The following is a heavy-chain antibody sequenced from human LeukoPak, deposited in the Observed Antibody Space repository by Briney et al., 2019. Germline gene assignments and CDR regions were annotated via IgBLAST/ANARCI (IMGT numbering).Heavy chain of an antibody. Sequence: GGSLRLSCAASGFTFSSYSMNWVRQAPGKGLEWVSSISSSSSYIYYADSVKGRFTISRDNAKNSLYLQMNSLRAEDTAVYYCARDRLGELSDYWGQGTLVTVSS. J-gene: IGHJ4*02. CDR2: ISSSSSYI. CDR3: ARDRLGELSDY. D-gene: IGHD3-10*01. V-gene: IGHV3-21*01. CDR1: GFTFSSYS.